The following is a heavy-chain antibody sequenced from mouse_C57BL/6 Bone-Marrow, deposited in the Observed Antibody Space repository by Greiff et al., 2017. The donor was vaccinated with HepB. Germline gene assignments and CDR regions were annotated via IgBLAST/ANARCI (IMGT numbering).Heavy chain of an antibody. CDR1: GFSFNTYA. J-gene: IGHJ3*01. CDR3: TREHYYSNWFAY. V-gene: IGHV10-1*01. Sequence: EVKLMESGGGLVQPQGSLKLSCAASGFSFNTYAMNWVRQAPGKGLEWVARIRSKSNNYATYYADSVKDRFTISRDDSESMLYLQMNNLKTEDTAMYYCTREHYYSNWFAYWGQGTLVTVSA. CDR2: IRSKSNNYAT. D-gene: IGHD2-5*01.